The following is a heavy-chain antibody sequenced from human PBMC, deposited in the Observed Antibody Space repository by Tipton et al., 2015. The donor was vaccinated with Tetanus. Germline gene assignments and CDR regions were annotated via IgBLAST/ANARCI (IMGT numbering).Heavy chain of an antibody. D-gene: IGHD4-11*01. Sequence: LRLSCTVSGGSIRSGGYYWTWIRQHPERGLEWLGYIYYTGNTYYNPSLKSRVTISVDTSKNQFSLKLTSLTAADTAVYYCARRLVQNWFDPWGQGTLVTVSS. CDR3: ARRLVQNWFDP. V-gene: IGHV4-31*02. CDR2: IYYTGNT. J-gene: IGHJ5*02. CDR1: GGSIRSGGYY.